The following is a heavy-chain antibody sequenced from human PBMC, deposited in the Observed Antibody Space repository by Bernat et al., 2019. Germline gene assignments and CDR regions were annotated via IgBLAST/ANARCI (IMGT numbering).Heavy chain of an antibody. CDR3: ARECLRVFEY. J-gene: IGHJ4*02. Sequence: QVQLVESGGGVVQPGRSLRLSCAASGFTFSSYGMHWVRQAPGKGLEWVAVIWYDGSNKYYADSVKGRFTISRDNSKNTLYLQMNSLRAEDTAVYYWARECLRVFEYWGQGTLVTVSS. CDR1: GFTFSSYG. CDR2: IWYDGSNK. V-gene: IGHV3-33*01.